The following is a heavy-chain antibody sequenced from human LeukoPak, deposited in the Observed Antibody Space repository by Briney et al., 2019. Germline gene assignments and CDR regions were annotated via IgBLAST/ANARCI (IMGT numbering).Heavy chain of an antibody. D-gene: IGHD1-26*01. J-gene: IGHJ4*02. CDR3: ARELLGGSYPPMNDY. CDR2: LYGGGTT. V-gene: IGHV3-53*01. CDR1: GVTVSSNY. Sequence: GGSLRLSCAVFGVTVSSNYMSWVRQAPGRGLEWVSVLYGGGTTYYADSVKGRFTISRDNAKNSLYLQMNSLRAEDTAVYYCARELLGGSYPPMNDYWGQGTLVTVSS.